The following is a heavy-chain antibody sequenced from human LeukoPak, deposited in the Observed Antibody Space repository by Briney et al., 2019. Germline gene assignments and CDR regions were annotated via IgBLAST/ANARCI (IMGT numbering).Heavy chain of an antibody. CDR1: GDSISSYY. Sequence: SETLSLTCTVSGDSISSYYWSWIRQPPGKGLDWIGYIFYSGSTNYNPSLKSRVTISVDTSKSQFSLKLSSVTAADTAIYYCARYISGWSYFDYWGQGTLVTVSS. V-gene: IGHV4-59*01. CDR2: IFYSGST. D-gene: IGHD6-19*01. CDR3: ARYISGWSYFDY. J-gene: IGHJ4*02.